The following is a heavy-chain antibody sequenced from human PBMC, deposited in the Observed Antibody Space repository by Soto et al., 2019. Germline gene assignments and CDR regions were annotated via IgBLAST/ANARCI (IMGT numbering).Heavy chain of an antibody. Sequence: PXVSLRLSCAASGFTFSNAWMSWVRQAPGKGLEWVGRIKSKTDGGTTDYAAPVKGRFTISRDDSKNTLYLQMNSLKTEDTAVYYCTTDPYSSIAVAGIYYYYGMDVWGQGTTVTVSS. CDR1: GFTFSNAW. D-gene: IGHD6-19*01. CDR2: IKSKTDGGTT. CDR3: TTDPYSSIAVAGIYYYYGMDV. J-gene: IGHJ6*02. V-gene: IGHV3-15*01.